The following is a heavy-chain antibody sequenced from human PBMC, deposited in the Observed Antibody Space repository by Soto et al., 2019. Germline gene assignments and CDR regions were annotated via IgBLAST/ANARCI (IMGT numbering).Heavy chain of an antibody. V-gene: IGHV4-34*01. J-gene: IGHJ4*02. Sequence: SETLSLTCAVYGGSFSGYYWSWIRQPPGKGLEWIGEINHSGSTNYNPSLKSRVTISVDTSKNQFSLKLSSVTAADTAVYCCASRLNDYGDYLVYFDYWGQGTLVTVSS. CDR1: GGSFSGYY. D-gene: IGHD4-17*01. CDR3: ASRLNDYGDYLVYFDY. CDR2: INHSGST.